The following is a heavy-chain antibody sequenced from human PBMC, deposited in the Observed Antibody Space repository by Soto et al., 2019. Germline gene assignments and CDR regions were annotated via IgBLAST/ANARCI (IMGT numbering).Heavy chain of an antibody. CDR3: AGGTTVGFPFDY. J-gene: IGHJ4*02. CDR2: ISAYNGNT. D-gene: IGHD4-17*01. V-gene: IGHV1-18*01. CDR1: GDTFSNFG. Sequence: QVQLVQSGAEVKKPGASVKVSCRASGDTFSNFGFSWVRQAPGQGLEWMGWISAYNGNTKYAQKVQGRVTMTTDTSTSTDYMELWCLTSDDTAVYCCAGGTTVGFPFDYWGQGTLVTVSS.